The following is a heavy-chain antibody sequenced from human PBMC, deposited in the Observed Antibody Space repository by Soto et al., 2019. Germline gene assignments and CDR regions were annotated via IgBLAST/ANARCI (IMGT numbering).Heavy chain of an antibody. Sequence: GGSLRLSCAGTGFNFGGYAMSWVRQAPGKGLEWVSTLSGDGSRAYYADSVRGRFTVSRDNSKSTLYLRMNSLRADDTAIYYCAKRGGYAISFYDSWGQGTLVTVS. V-gene: IGHV3-23*01. CDR1: GFNFGGYA. D-gene: IGHD3-16*01. CDR3: AKRGGYAISFYDS. CDR2: LSGDGSRA. J-gene: IGHJ4*02.